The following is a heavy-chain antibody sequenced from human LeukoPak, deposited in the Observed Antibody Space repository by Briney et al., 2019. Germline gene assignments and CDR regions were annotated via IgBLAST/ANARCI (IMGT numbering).Heavy chain of an antibody. CDR3: AKARHRGYSRDFDY. Sequence: PSETLSLTCIVSGGSIFSYYWSWIRQPPGKGLEWIGYIYYSGTTNYNPSLMSRVTISVDTSKNQFSLKLSSVTAADTAMYYCAKARHRGYSRDFDYWVQGTLVTVSS. J-gene: IGHJ4*02. V-gene: IGHV4-59*01. D-gene: IGHD5-18*01. CDR1: GGSIFSYY. CDR2: IYYSGTT.